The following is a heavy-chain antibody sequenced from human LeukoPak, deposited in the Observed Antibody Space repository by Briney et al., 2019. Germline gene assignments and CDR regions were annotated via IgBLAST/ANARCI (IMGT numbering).Heavy chain of an antibody. CDR2: INPNSGCT. D-gene: IGHD3-9*01. Sequence: ASVKVSCKASGGTFSSYAISWVRQAPGQGLEWMGWINPNSGCTNYAQKFQGRVTMTRDTSISTAYMELSRLRSDDTAVYYCARGFYDILTGSTTYYYYMDVWGKGTTVTISS. CDR1: GGTFSSYA. CDR3: ARGFYDILTGSTTYYYYMDV. J-gene: IGHJ6*03. V-gene: IGHV1-2*02.